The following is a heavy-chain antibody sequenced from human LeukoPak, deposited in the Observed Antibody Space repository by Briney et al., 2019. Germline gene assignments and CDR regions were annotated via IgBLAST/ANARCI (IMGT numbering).Heavy chain of an antibody. V-gene: IGHV3-48*01. D-gene: IGHD3-16*01. CDR2: IGGNTGII. J-gene: IGHJ4*02. CDR1: GFTFNIFS. Sequence: SGGSLRLSCEASGFTFNIFSMNWVRQAPGKGLEWLSYIGGNTGIIWYADSVKGRFTISRDNAKNSLYLQMNSLGVEDTAVYYCAKGGVHLGYWGQGTLVTASS. CDR3: AKGGVHLGY.